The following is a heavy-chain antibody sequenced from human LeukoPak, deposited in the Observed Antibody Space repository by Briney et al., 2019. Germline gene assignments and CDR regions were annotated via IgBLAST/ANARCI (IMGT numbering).Heavy chain of an antibody. CDR3: ARDPTHYGDYPRRDAFEI. D-gene: IGHD4-17*01. V-gene: IGHV4-39*07. J-gene: IGHJ3*02. CDR1: GGSISSYSYH. CDR2: IYYSGSM. Sequence: SETLSLTCTVSGGSISSYSYHWGWIRQPPGKGLEWIGSIYYSGSMYYNPSLKSRVTISVDTSKNQFSLKLSSVTAADTAVYYCARDPTHYGDYPRRDAFEIWGQGTMVTVSS.